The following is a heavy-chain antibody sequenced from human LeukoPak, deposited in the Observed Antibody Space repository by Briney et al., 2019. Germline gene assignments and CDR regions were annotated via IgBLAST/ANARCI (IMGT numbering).Heavy chain of an antibody. Sequence: GGSLRLSCAASGFTFSTHDVNWVRQAPGKGLEWVSFINSRSSTIYYADSVKGRFTISRDNAKNSLYLQMNSLRAEDTAVYYCARGAGYSSSWANYWGQGTLVTVSS. CDR2: INSRSSTI. CDR1: GFTFSTHD. V-gene: IGHV3-48*04. CDR3: ARGAGYSSSWANY. J-gene: IGHJ4*02. D-gene: IGHD6-13*01.